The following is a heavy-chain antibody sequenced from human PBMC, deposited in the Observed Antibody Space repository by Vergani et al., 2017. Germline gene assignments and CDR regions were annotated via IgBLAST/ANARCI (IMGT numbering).Heavy chain of an antibody. D-gene: IGHD6-19*01. Sequence: QVQLQESGPGLVKPSETLSLTCTVSGGSISSYYWSWIRQPPGKGLEWIGYIYYSGSTNYNPSLKSRDTISVDTSKNQFSLKLSSVTAADTAVYYCARVPIGGWPEAGSHAFDIWGQGTMVTVSS. CDR1: GGSISSYY. CDR2: IYYSGST. J-gene: IGHJ3*02. V-gene: IGHV4-59*01. CDR3: ARVPIGGWPEAGSHAFDI.